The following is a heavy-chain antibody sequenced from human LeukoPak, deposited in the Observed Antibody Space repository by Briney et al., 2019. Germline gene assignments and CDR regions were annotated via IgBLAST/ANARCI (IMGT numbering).Heavy chain of an antibody. CDR2: IIPILGIA. D-gene: IGHD4-11*01. Sequence: SVKVSCKASGGTFSSYTISWVRQAPGQGLEWMGRIIPILGIANYAQKFQGRVTITADKSTSTAYMELSSLRSEDTAVYYCARDEALTVTMAYYWGQGTLVTVSS. CDR3: ARDEALTVTMAYY. V-gene: IGHV1-69*04. J-gene: IGHJ4*02. CDR1: GGTFSSYT.